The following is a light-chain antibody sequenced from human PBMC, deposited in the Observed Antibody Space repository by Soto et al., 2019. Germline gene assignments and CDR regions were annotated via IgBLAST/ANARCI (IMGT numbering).Light chain of an antibody. V-gene: IGLV1-40*01. CDR1: SSNIGAGYD. J-gene: IGLJ2*01. CDR3: QSYDSSRSGVV. CDR2: GNS. Sequence: QSVLTQPPSVSGAPGQRITISFTGSSSNIGAGYDVHWYKQLPGTAPKLLIYGNSNRPSGVPDRFSGCKSGTSASLAITGLRAEDEADYYCQSYDSSRSGVVFGGGTKVTVL.